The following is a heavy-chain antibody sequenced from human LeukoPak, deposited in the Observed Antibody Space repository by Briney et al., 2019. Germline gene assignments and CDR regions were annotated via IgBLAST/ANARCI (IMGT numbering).Heavy chain of an antibody. J-gene: IGHJ4*02. CDR3: AKDALLYGDYLHYFDY. Sequence: GRSLRLSCAASGFTFSSYGMHWVRQAPGKGLEWVAVISYDGSNKYYADSVKGRFTISRDNSKNTLYLQMNSLRAEDTAVYYCAKDALLYGDYLHYFDYWGQGTLVTVSS. V-gene: IGHV3-30*18. CDR2: ISYDGSNK. CDR1: GFTFSSYG. D-gene: IGHD4-17*01.